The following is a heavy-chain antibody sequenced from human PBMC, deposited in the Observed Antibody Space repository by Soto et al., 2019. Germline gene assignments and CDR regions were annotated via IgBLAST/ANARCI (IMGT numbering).Heavy chain of an antibody. D-gene: IGHD6-19*01. CDR3: ARDGQWLPRDGFRSSYYFDY. J-gene: IGHJ4*02. V-gene: IGHV3-33*01. CDR1: GFNFSSYV. CDR2: IWYDGGNK. Sequence: QVQLVESGGGVVQPGRSLRLSCAASGFNFSSYVMHWVRQAPGKGLEWVAVIWYDGGNKYYADSVKGRFTISRDNSKNTLYLQMNSLRAEDTAVYYCARDGQWLPRDGFRSSYYFDYWGQGTLVTVSS.